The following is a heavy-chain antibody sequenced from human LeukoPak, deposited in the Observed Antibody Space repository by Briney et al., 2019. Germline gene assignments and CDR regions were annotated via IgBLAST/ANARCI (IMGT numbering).Heavy chain of an antibody. Sequence: SETLSLTCTVSGGSISSYYWSWIRQPPGKGLEWIGYIYYSGSTNYNPSLKSRVTISVDTSKNQFSLKLSSVTAADTAVYYCARDLAGVPGGAFDIWGQGTMVTVSS. J-gene: IGHJ3*02. CDR1: GGSISSYY. CDR2: IYYSGST. CDR3: ARDLAGVPGGAFDI. V-gene: IGHV4-59*12. D-gene: IGHD3-10*01.